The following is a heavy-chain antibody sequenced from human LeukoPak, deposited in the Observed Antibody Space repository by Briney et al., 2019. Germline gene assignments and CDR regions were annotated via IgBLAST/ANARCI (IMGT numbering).Heavy chain of an antibody. CDR3: AKNGGDYGPLDY. CDR2: IIPIFGTA. J-gene: IGHJ4*02. V-gene: IGHV1-69*13. D-gene: IGHD2-21*02. Sequence: ASVKVSCKASGGTFSSYAISWVRQAPGQGLEWMGGIIPIFGTANYAQKFQGRVTITADESPSTAYMELSSLRSEDTAVYYCAKNGGDYGPLDYWGQGTLVTVSS. CDR1: GGTFSSYA.